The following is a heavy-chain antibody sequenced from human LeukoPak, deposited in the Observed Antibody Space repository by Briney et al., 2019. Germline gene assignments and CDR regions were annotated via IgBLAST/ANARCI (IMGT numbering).Heavy chain of an antibody. V-gene: IGHV3-43*02. CDR2: IHADGGRT. CDR1: GFAFADYA. CDR3: STWAFDHGLDV. J-gene: IGHJ6*02. Sequence: PGGSLRLSCAASGFAFADYAMHWVRQIPGKGLECVAHIHADGGRTFYADSVKGRFTVFRDNAKTSLFLQMDSLTSDDTAFYYCSTWAFDHGLDVWGQGATVIVSS. D-gene: IGHD1-26*01.